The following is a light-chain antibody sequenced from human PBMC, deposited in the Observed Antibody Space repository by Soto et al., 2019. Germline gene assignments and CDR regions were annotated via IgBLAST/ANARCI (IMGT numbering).Light chain of an antibody. J-gene: IGLJ2*01. CDR3: AAWKAGVSGPA. CDR1: SYNIGSKY. CDR2: RNN. Sequence: QSVLTQPPSASGTPGQRVTISCSGSSYNIGSKYVYWYQQLPGTTPKLLMYRNNHQPSGVPDRFSGSKSGNSASLAIIGLRSEDEADYYCAAWKAGVSGPAFGGGTKLTVL. V-gene: IGLV1-47*01.